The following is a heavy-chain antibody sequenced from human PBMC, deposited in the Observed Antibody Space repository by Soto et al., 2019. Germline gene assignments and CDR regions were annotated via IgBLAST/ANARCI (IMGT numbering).Heavy chain of an antibody. Sequence: QVQLVQSGAEVKKPGASVKVSFKASGYTFTSYAMHWVRQAPGQRLEWMGWINAGNGNTKYSQKFQGRVTITRDTSASTAYMELSSLRSEDTAVYYCARDVDIWNAFDIWGQGTMVTVSS. CDR1: GYTFTSYA. D-gene: IGHD1-20*01. CDR2: INAGNGNT. V-gene: IGHV1-3*01. J-gene: IGHJ3*02. CDR3: ARDVDIWNAFDI.